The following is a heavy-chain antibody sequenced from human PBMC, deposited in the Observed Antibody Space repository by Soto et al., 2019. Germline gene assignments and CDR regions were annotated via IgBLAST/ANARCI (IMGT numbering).Heavy chain of an antibody. CDR1: GSTFTNQG. J-gene: IGHJ4*02. CDR3: ARDFSPLAYYFDY. Sequence: QVQLVQSGAEVNRPGASVKVPCKASGSTFTNQGISWVRQAPGQGLEWLGWISGYNGNTKYAQRLQGRVNMTTDTSTAAGYMALRSLTSDETAVYFCARDFSPLAYYFDYWCQGTLVSVSS. CDR2: ISGYNGNT. V-gene: IGHV1-18*01.